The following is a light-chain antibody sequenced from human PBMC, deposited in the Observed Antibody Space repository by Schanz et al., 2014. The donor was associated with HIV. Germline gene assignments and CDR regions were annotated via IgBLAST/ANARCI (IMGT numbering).Light chain of an antibody. Sequence: DIQMTQSPSSLSASVGDRVTITCRASQSISRYLNWYQQKPGKAPKLLIHTASSLQSGVPSRFSGSGSGTDFTLTISSLQAEDVAVYYCQQYYSTPPTFGQGTKLEIK. CDR3: QQYYSTPPT. V-gene: IGKV1-39*01. J-gene: IGKJ2*01. CDR1: QSISRY. CDR2: TAS.